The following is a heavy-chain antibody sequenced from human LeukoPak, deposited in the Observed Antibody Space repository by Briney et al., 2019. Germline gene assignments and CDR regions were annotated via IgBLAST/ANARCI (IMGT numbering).Heavy chain of an antibody. Sequence: GSLRLSCAASGFTFSDYYMSWIRQAPGKGLEWIGSIYQSGHTYYNPSLKSRVTISVDTSKNQFSLELNSVIAADTAVYYCARQVATKGEWAFDIWGQGTLVTVSS. V-gene: IGHV4-38-2*01. CDR3: ARQVATKGEWAFDI. D-gene: IGHD5-12*01. J-gene: IGHJ3*02. CDR1: GFTFSDYY. CDR2: IYQSGHT.